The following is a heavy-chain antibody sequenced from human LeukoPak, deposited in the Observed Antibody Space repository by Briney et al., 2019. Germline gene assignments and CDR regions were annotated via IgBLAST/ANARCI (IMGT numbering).Heavy chain of an antibody. CDR1: GFTFRTYW. CDR2: IWYDGSDK. D-gene: IGHD3-10*01. CDR3: ARDGYYGSGSYDY. V-gene: IGHV3-33*08. Sequence: PGGSLRLSCAASGFTFRTYWMHWVRQAPGKGLEWVAVIWYDGSDKYYADSVKDRFTISRDNSKNTLYLQVNSLRAEDTAVYYCARDGYYGSGSYDYWGQGTLVTVSS. J-gene: IGHJ4*02.